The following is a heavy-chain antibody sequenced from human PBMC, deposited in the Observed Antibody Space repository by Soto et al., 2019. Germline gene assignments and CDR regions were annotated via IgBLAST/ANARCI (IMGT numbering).Heavy chain of an antibody. CDR2: INQDGSEK. CDR1: GFSFSSNL. CDR3: FNVAFGY. V-gene: IGHV3-7*01. Sequence: WGFLRLSCTASGFSFSSNLTSWVRQAPGKGPEWVANINQDGSEKYCADSVKGRSTISRDNAKNSLYLQMDSLRVEDTALYYCFNVAFGYWGRGTLVTVSS. J-gene: IGHJ4*02.